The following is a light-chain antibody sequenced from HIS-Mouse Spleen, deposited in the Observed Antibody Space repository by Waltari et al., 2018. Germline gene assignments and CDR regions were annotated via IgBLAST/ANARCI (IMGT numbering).Light chain of an antibody. J-gene: IGKJ1*01. CDR3: QQYNPWWT. CDR2: GAS. CDR1: QSVSSN. Sequence: EIVMTQSPATLSVSPGERATLSCRASQSVSSNLAWYQQKPGQAPRLLSYGASTRATGIPARFSGSGYGTEFTLTISSMQSEDFAVYYCQQYNPWWTFGQGTKVEIK. V-gene: IGKV3-15*01.